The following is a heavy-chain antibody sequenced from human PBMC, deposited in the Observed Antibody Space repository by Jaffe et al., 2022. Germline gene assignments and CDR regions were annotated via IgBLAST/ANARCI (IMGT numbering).Heavy chain of an antibody. D-gene: IGHD2-8*02. CDR2: IDFDGNRH. Sequence: QVHLAESGGGVVQPGGSLKLSCEVSGFTFKTYGMNWVRQAPGKGLEWVAYIDFDGNRHYYGDSVKGRFTVSRDNSNNMVYLQMNGLSGDDTAVYYCAKDGGHCTVERCYSGLENWGLGTLVTVSS. CDR3: AKDGGHCTVERCYSGLEN. V-gene: IGHV3-30*02. CDR1: GFTFKTYG. J-gene: IGHJ4*02.